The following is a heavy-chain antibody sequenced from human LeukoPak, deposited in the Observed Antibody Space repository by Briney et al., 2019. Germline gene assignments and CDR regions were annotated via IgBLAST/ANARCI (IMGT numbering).Heavy chain of an antibody. CDR3: ARVSSFDWLYYFDY. CDR2: INPNSGDT. J-gene: IGHJ4*02. D-gene: IGHD3-9*01. V-gene: IGHV1-2*02. CDR1: GYSFTGYY. Sequence: ASVKVSCKASGYSFTGYYIHWVRQAPGQGLECMGWINPNSGDTNYAQKFQGRVTMTRDTSISTAYMELSRLGSDDAAIYYCARVSSFDWLYYFDYGGQGTLVTVSS.